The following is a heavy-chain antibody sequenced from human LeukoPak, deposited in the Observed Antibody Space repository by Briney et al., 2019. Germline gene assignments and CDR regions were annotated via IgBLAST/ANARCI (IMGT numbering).Heavy chain of an antibody. CDR2: INPNSGGT. Sequence: ASVKVSCKASGYTFTGYYMHWVRQAPGQGLEWMGWINPNSGGTNYAQKFQGRVTMTRDTSISTAYMELSRLRSDDTAVYYCAKLGSGSYSGPFDYWGKGTTVTVSS. V-gene: IGHV1-2*02. CDR1: GYTFTGYY. J-gene: IGHJ6*04. D-gene: IGHD3-10*01. CDR3: AKLGSGSYSGPFDY.